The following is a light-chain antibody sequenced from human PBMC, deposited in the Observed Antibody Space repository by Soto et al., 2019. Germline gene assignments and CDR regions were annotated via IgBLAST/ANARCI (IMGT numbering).Light chain of an antibody. CDR1: NSNIGAGFY. CDR2: GST. Sequence: QSVLTQPPSVSGAPGQRVTISCTGSNSNIGAGFYVHWYQHLSGTAPRLLIYGSTNRPSGVPDRFSGSKSGTSASLDITGLQAEDEADYYCQSYDNSLRGYVFGTGTKVTVL. J-gene: IGLJ1*01. V-gene: IGLV1-40*01. CDR3: QSYDNSLRGYV.